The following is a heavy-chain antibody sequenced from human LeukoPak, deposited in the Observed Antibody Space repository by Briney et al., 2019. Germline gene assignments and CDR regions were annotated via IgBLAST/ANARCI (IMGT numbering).Heavy chain of an antibody. CDR2: ISYSGST. V-gene: IGHV4-59*01. Sequence: SETLSLTCTVSGGSISSDYWSWIRQPPGKGLEWIGYISYSGSTNYNPSLKSRVTISVDTSKNQFSLKLTSVTAADTAVYYCAGEAVSGWYDYFDYWGQGTLVTVSS. J-gene: IGHJ4*02. CDR1: GGSISSDY. D-gene: IGHD6-19*01. CDR3: AGEAVSGWYDYFDY.